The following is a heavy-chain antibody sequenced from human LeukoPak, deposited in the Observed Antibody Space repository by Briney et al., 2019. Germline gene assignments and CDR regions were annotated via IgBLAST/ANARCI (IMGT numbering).Heavy chain of an antibody. CDR3: ARDRRRGPRGDFFDY. J-gene: IGHJ4*02. CDR1: GFTFSSYS. D-gene: IGHD3-10*01. V-gene: IGHV3-21*01. CDR2: ISSSSSYI. Sequence: GGSLRLSCAASGFTFSSYSMNWVRQAPGKGLEWVSSISSSSSYIYYADSVKGRFTISRDNAKNSLYLQMNSLRAEDTAVYYCARDRRRGPRGDFFDYWGQGTLVTVSS.